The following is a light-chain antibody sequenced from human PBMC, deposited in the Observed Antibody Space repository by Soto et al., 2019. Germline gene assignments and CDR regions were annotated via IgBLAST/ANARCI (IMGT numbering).Light chain of an antibody. V-gene: IGKV1-5*01. J-gene: IGKJ1*01. Sequence: DIQMTQSPSTLSASVGDGVTITFRASQSITGWLALYQQKPGKAPKLLIYDASSLEVGVPSRFSGSGSGTEFTLTISSLQHDDFATYYCQQYNSYPWTFGQGTKVDIK. CDR3: QQYNSYPWT. CDR2: DAS. CDR1: QSITGW.